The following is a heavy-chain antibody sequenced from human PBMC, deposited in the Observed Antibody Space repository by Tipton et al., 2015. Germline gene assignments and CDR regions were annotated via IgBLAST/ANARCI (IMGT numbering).Heavy chain of an antibody. Sequence: TLSLTCTVSGASVSSDSYYWSWIRQPPGKGLEWIAYIYYTGSTNYNPSLKSRVTISLDMSRNQFSLKLSSVTAADTAVYYCARDTAGGLADYWGQGTLVTVSS. V-gene: IGHV4-61*01. D-gene: IGHD3-16*01. CDR3: ARDTAGGLADY. CDR2: IYYTGST. CDR1: GASVSSDSYY. J-gene: IGHJ4*02.